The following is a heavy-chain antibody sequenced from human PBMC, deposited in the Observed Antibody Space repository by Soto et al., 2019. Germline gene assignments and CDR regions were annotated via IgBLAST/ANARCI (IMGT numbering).Heavy chain of an antibody. D-gene: IGHD1-1*01. J-gene: IGHJ4*02. CDR1: GFTFSSYA. CDR2: ISIRGGDE. V-gene: IGHV3-30*03. Sequence: QVQLVESGGGVVQPGKSLRLSCAASGFTFSSYAMHWARQAPGKGLEWVTVISIRGGDEYYAESVRGRFTISRDDSKNTLYLQMDSLRVEDTAVYYCAWGTIVARQRLDYWGQGTLVTVSS. CDR3: AWGTIVARQRLDY.